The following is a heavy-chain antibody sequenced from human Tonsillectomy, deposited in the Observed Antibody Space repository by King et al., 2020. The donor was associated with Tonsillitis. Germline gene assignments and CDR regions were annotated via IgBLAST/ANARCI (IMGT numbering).Heavy chain of an antibody. D-gene: IGHD2-15*01. CDR3: AVGVCSGGSCYAAFDI. CDR2: IYPGDSDT. J-gene: IGHJ3*02. Sequence: QLVQSGAEVKKPGESLKISCKGSGYSFTSYWIGWVRQMPGKGLEWMGIIYPGDSDTRYSPSFQGQVTISADKSISTAYLQWGSLKASDTAMYYCAVGVCSGGSCYAAFDIWGQGTMVTVSS. V-gene: IGHV5-51*01. CDR1: GYSFTSYW.